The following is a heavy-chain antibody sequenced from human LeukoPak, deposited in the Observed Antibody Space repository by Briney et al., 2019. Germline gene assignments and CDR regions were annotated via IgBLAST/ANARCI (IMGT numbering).Heavy chain of an antibody. D-gene: IGHD3-9*01. V-gene: IGHV1-8*01. CDR3: ARDLRYFDWLPSYYYYYGMDV. CDR1: GYTFTSYD. J-gene: IGHJ6*02. CDR2: MNPNSGNT. Sequence: ASVKVSCTASGYTFTSYDINWVRQATGQGLEWMGWMNPNSGNTGYAQKFQGRVTMTRNTSISTAYMELSSLRSEDTAVYYCARDLRYFDWLPSYYYYYGMDVWGQETTVTVSS.